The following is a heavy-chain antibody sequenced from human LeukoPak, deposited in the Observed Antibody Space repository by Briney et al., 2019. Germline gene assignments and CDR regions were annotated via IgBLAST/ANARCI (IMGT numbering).Heavy chain of an antibody. J-gene: IGHJ6*02. D-gene: IGHD2-15*01. Sequence: GASVKVSCKASGYTFTSYYTHWVRQAPGQGLEWMGIINPSGGSTSYAQKFQGRVTMTRDTSTSTVYMELSSLRSEDTAVYYCARYHIVVVVAATPYYYYGMDVWGQGTTVTGSS. CDR1: GYTFTSYY. CDR2: INPSGGST. CDR3: ARYHIVVVVAATPYYYYGMDV. V-gene: IGHV1-46*01.